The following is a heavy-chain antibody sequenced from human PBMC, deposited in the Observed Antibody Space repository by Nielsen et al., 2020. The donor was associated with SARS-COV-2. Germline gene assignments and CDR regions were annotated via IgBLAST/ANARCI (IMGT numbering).Heavy chain of an antibody. CDR3: ARRRDSMVRGLVLGAAHYFDY. J-gene: IGHJ4*02. CDR2: FNAGNGNT. D-gene: IGHD3-10*01. CDR1: GYTFTNYI. V-gene: IGHV1-3*01. Sequence: ASVKVSCKTSGYTFTNYIMHWVRQAPGQRLEWMGWFNAGNGNTQYSQYFQGRVTFTRDTSASIAYMELTSLRSEDTAMYFCARRRDSMVRGLVLGAAHYFDYWGQGTLVTVSS.